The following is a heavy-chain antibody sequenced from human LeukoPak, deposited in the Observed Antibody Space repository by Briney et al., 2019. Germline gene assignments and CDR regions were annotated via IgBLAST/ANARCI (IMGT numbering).Heavy chain of an antibody. CDR2: INSDGSGT. Sequence: PGGSLRLSCAASGFTFSTYWMHWVRQAPGKGLVWVSRINSDGSGTSYADSVKGRFTISRDNAKNTLYLQMNSLRAEDTAVYYCATTALAVADSYFDCWGQGTLVTVSS. J-gene: IGHJ4*02. CDR1: GFTFSTYW. CDR3: ATTALAVADSYFDC. V-gene: IGHV3-74*01. D-gene: IGHD6-19*01.